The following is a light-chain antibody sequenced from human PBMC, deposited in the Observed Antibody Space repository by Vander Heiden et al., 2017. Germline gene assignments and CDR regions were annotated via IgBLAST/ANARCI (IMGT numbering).Light chain of an antibody. CDR3: SSYTSSSTLDWV. Sequence: QSALTQPASVSGSPGQSITISCTGTSSDVGDYDYVSWYQQHPGKAPKLMIYDVSNRPPGVSTRFSGSKSGNTASLTISGLQAEDEADYYCSSYTSSSTLDWVFGGGTKLTVL. CDR2: DVS. J-gene: IGLJ3*02. CDR1: SSDVGDYDY. V-gene: IGLV2-14*01.